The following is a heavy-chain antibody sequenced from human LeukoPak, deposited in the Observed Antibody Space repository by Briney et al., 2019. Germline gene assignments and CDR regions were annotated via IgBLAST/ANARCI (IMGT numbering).Heavy chain of an antibody. CDR2: ISSSSSYI. D-gene: IGHD6-19*01. J-gene: IGHJ4*02. CDR1: GFTFSSYE. CDR3: ARSFSSGWLRFDF. V-gene: IGHV3-21*05. Sequence: GGSLRLSCAASGFTFSSYEMNWVRQAPGKGLEWVSYISSSSSYIYYADSVKGRFAISRDNAKNSLYLQMNSLRAEDTAVYYCARSFSSGWLRFDFWGQGTLVTVSS.